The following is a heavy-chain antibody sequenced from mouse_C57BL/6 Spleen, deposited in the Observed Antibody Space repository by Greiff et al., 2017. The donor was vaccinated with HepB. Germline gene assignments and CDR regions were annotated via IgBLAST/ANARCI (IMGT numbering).Heavy chain of an antibody. CDR1: GFTFSSYT. CDR3: ASHYYYGSSPYWYFDV. J-gene: IGHJ1*03. CDR2: ISGGGGNT. V-gene: IGHV5-9*01. D-gene: IGHD1-1*01. Sequence: EVRLVESGGGLVKPGGSLKLSCAASGFTFSSYTMSWVRQTPEKRLEWVATISGGGGNTYYPDSVKGRFTISRDNAKNTLYLQMSSLRSEDTALYYCASHYYYGSSPYWYFDVWGTGTTVTVSS.